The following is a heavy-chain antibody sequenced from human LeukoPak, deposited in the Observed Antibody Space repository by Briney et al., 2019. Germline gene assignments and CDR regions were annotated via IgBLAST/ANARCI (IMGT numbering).Heavy chain of an antibody. J-gene: IGHJ4*02. CDR1: GFTFSSYV. Sequence: GGSLRLSCAASGFTFSSYVMSWVRQAPGKGLEWVSVISGSGGYIYYADSVKGRFTISRDNSKNTLYLQMNSLRAEDTAVYYCAKIGGVIVFWGQGTLVTVSS. CDR3: AKIGGVIVF. V-gene: IGHV3-23*01. CDR2: ISGSGGYI. D-gene: IGHD3-16*02.